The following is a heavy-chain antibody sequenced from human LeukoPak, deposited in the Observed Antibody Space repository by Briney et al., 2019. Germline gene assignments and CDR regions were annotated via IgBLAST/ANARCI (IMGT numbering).Heavy chain of an antibody. D-gene: IGHD4-11*01. J-gene: IGHJ4*02. CDR2: IYSGGNT. Sequence: PGGSLRLSCAASGFTVSSNYMTWVRQAPGKGLEWVSVIYSGGNTYYADSVKGRFTISRDNSKNKLYLQMSSLRAEDTAVYYCVKDEAVTTFPLPFDYWGQGTLVTVS. V-gene: IGHV3-66*01. CDR3: VKDEAVTTFPLPFDY. CDR1: GFTVSSNY.